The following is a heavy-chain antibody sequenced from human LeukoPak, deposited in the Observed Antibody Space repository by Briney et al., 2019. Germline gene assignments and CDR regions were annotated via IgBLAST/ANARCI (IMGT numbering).Heavy chain of an antibody. Sequence: ASVKVSCKASGYTFTGYYMHWVRQAPGQGLEWMGWINPNSGGTNYAQKFQGRVTMTRDTSISTAYMELSRLRSDDTAVYYCARDRALYDSGSYSQPSYYFDYWGRGTLVTVSS. D-gene: IGHD3-10*01. CDR1: GYTFTGYY. J-gene: IGHJ4*02. CDR3: ARDRALYDSGSYSQPSYYFDY. CDR2: INPNSGGT. V-gene: IGHV1-2*02.